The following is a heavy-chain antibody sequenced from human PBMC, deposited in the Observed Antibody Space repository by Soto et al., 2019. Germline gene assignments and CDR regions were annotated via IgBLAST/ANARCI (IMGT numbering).Heavy chain of an antibody. CDR1: GGTFSSYA. J-gene: IGHJ5*02. D-gene: IGHD2-15*01. CDR3: ARARWGHIVVVVAATRQYNWFDP. V-gene: IGHV1-69*13. CDR2: IIPIFGTA. Sequence: SVKVSCKASGGTFSSYAISWVRQARVQWLEWMGGIIPIFGTANYAQKFQGRVTITADESTSTAYMELSSLRSEDTAVYYCARARWGHIVVVVAATRQYNWFDPWGQGTLVTVSS.